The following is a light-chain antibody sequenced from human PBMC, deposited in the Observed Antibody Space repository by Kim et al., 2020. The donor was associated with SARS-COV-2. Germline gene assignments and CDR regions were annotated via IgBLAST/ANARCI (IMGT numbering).Light chain of an antibody. Sequence: VSPGQTASITCSGDKVGDKYACWYQQKPGQSPVLVIYQDSKRPSGIPERFSGSNSGNTATLTISGTQAMDEADYYCPAWDSSTVVFGGGTQLTVL. CDR1: KVGDKY. J-gene: IGLJ2*01. V-gene: IGLV3-1*01. CDR3: PAWDSSTVV. CDR2: QDS.